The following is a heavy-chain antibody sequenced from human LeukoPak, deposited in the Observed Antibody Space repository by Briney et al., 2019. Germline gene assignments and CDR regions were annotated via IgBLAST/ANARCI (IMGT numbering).Heavy chain of an antibody. CDR3: ARNKYSSSWYDKPDAFDI. CDR1: GFTVSSNY. V-gene: IGHV3-53*01. J-gene: IGHJ3*02. CDR2: IYSGGST. Sequence: GGSLRLSCAASGFTVSSNYMSWVRQAPGKGLEWVSVIYSGGSTYYADSVKGRFTISRDNAKNSLYLQMNSLRAEDTAVYYCARNKYSSSWYDKPDAFDIWGQGTMVTVSS. D-gene: IGHD6-13*01.